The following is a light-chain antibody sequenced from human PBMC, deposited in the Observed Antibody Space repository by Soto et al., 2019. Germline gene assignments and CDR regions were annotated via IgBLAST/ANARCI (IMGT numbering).Light chain of an antibody. CDR2: AAS. J-gene: IGKJ4*01. CDR1: QDISRY. V-gene: IGKV1-27*01. Sequence: DIQMTQSPSSLSASVGDRVTVTCRASQDISRYLAWYQQKPGQVPELLIYAASTLHSGVSSRFSGSGSGTHFTLTITSLQPEDVATYYCQKYDSAPLSFVGGTKVDIK. CDR3: QKYDSAPLS.